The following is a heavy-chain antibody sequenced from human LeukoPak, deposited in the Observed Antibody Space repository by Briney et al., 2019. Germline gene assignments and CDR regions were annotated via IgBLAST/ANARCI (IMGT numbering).Heavy chain of an antibody. Sequence: SETLSLTCGVYGGSFSGFYWSWIRQPPGKGLEWIGEINHSGSTNYNPSLKSRVTISVDTSKNQFSLKLSSVTAADTAVYYCARAYYFYYMDVWGKRTTVTASS. V-gene: IGHV4-34*01. CDR3: ARAYYFYYMDV. CDR2: INHSGST. CDR1: GGSFSGFY. J-gene: IGHJ6*03.